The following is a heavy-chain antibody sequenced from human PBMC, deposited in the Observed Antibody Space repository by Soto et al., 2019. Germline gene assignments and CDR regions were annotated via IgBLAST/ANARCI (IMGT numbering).Heavy chain of an antibody. J-gene: IGHJ1*01. CDR1: GGSFSGYY. D-gene: IGHD3-9*01. CDR3: ASGRRITILRVAEYFQH. CDR2: INHSGST. V-gene: IGHV4-34*01. Sequence: QVQLQQWGAGLLKPSETLSLTCAVYGGSFSGYYWSWIRQPPGKGLEWIGEINHSGSTNYNPSLKSRVTISVDTSKNQFSLKLSSVTAADTAVYYCASGRRITILRVAEYFQHWGQVSLVTVSS.